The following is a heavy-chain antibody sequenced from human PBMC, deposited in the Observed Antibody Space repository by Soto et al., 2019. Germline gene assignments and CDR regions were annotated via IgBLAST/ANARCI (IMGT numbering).Heavy chain of an antibody. CDR3: ARFDYSGGDCYYLDY. CDR1: GGSITGYH. J-gene: IGHJ4*02. D-gene: IGHD2-21*02. CDR2: VHYSGSP. Sequence: QVQLQESGPGLVKPSETLSLTCIVSGGSITGYHWSWIRQPPGKGLEYIGNVHYSGSPNYNPSLKSRVTISVDTSKNQFSLKMSSVTAADTAVYYCARFDYSGGDCYYLDYWGQGTLVTVSS. V-gene: IGHV4-59*01.